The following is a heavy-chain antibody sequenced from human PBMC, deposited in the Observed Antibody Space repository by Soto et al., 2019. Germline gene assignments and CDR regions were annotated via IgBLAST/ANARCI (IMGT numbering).Heavy chain of an antibody. CDR2: IYWDDDK. D-gene: IGHD3-10*01. Sequence: QITLKESGPTLVKPTQTLTLTCSFSGFSLSTSGVGVGWIRQPPGKALEWLALIYWDDDKRYSPSPKSRPTISKDTSKNQVVLTMTNMDPVDTATYYFAHRGDSGSGSYCFDSWGQGTLVTFSS. V-gene: IGHV2-5*02. CDR3: AHRGDSGSGSYCFDS. CDR1: GFSLSTSGVG. J-gene: IGHJ4*02.